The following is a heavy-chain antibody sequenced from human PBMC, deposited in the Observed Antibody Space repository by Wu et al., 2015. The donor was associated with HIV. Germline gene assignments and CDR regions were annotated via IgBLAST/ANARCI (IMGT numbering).Heavy chain of an antibody. Sequence: QVQLVQSGAEVKKPGASVSVSCKASGYTFTNYDISWVRQASGQGLEWMGWMNPNSGNTGYAPKFQGGVSMTRNTSINTAYMELSSLRSEDTAVYFCASRIGSIGNMEAFDIWGQGTLVTVSS. CDR1: GYTFTNYD. CDR3: ASRIGSIGNMEAFDI. D-gene: IGHD1-26*01. V-gene: IGHV1-8*01. CDR2: MNPNSGNT. J-gene: IGHJ3*02.